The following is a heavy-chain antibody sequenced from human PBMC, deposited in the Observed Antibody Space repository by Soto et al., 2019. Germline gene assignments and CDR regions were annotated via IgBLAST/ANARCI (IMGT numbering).Heavy chain of an antibody. Sequence: SGTLSLTCTVSGASLNDYYGSWIRQPPGKGLEYIGYMHSSGNTNYNTSLKSRVTVSVDASKNQISLKLKSLTTADTAVYYCARSGHSFGGVVWGQG. CDR1: GASLNDYY. D-gene: IGHD3-16*01. J-gene: IGHJ4*02. V-gene: IGHV4-59*01. CDR2: MHSSGNT. CDR3: ARSGHSFGGVV.